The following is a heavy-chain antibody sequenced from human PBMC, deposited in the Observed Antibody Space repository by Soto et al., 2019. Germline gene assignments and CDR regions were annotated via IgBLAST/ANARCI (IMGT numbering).Heavy chain of an antibody. CDR2: IFYTGST. J-gene: IGHJ5*01. D-gene: IGHD3-16*01. CDR3: ARDWGPYWFDS. CDR1: GGSISSNY. Sequence: PSETLSLTCTVSGGSISSNYWTWIRQPPGKGLEWIGSIFYTGSTYYSPSLKSRVTISQDTSSNQFSLTMNSVSASDTAVYYCARDWGPYWFDSWGQGILVTVSS. V-gene: IGHV4-59*12.